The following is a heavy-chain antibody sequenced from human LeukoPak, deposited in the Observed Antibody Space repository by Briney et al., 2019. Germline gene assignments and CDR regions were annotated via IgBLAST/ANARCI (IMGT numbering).Heavy chain of an antibody. J-gene: IGHJ4*02. Sequence: SETLSLTCTVSGYSISSGYYWAWIRQPPGKGLEWIGSIYHSGSTYYNPSLKSRVTISVDTSKNQFSPKLSSVTAADTAVYYCARSYDYVWGTFHWGQGTLVTVSS. CDR3: ARSYDYVWGTFH. CDR2: IYHSGST. D-gene: IGHD3-16*01. V-gene: IGHV4-38-2*02. CDR1: GYSISSGYY.